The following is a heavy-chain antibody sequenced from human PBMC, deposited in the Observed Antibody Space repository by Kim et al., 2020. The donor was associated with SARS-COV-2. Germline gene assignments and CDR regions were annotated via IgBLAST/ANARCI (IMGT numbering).Heavy chain of an antibody. Sequence: SETLSLTCTVSGGSISSSSYYWGWIRQPPGKGLEWFGSIYYSWSTYYNPSLKSRVTISVDTSKNQFSLKLSSVTAADTAVYYCARSKYYYDSSGYFFDYWGQGTLVTVSS. CDR2: IYYSWST. V-gene: IGHV4-39*01. CDR3: ARSKYYYDSSGYFFDY. D-gene: IGHD3-22*01. CDR1: GGSISSSSYY. J-gene: IGHJ4*02.